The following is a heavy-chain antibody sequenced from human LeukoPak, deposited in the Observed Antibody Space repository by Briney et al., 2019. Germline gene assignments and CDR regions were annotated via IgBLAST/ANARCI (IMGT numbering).Heavy chain of an antibody. CDR2: IYYSGST. Sequence: SETLSLTCTVSGGSISSYYWSWIRQPPGKGLEWIGYIYYSGSTYYNPSLKSRVTISVDTSKNQFSLKLSSVTAADTAVYYCARDGYNPIDYWGQGTLVTVSS. V-gene: IGHV4-59*12. CDR1: GGSISSYY. J-gene: IGHJ4*02. CDR3: ARDGYNPIDY. D-gene: IGHD5-24*01.